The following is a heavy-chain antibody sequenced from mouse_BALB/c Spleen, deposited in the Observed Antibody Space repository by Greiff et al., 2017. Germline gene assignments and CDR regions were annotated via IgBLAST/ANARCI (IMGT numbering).Heavy chain of an antibody. V-gene: IGHV14-1*02. CDR3: ARSTTAPYYLDY. Sequence: EVKLVESGAELVRPGALVKLSCKASGFNIKDYYMHWVKQRPEQGLEWIGWIDPENGNTIYDPKFQGKASITADTSSNTAYLQLSSLTSEDTAVYYCARSTTAPYYLDYWGQGTTLTVSS. CDR2: IDPENGNT. D-gene: IGHD1-2*01. CDR1: GFNIKDYY. J-gene: IGHJ2*01.